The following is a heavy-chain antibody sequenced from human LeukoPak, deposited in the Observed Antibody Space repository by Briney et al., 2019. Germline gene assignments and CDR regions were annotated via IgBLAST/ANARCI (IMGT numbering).Heavy chain of an antibody. V-gene: IGHV1-69*04. CDR1: GGTFSSYA. CDR2: IIPILGIA. CDR3: ARDLGDIVVVPAAMGY. J-gene: IGHJ4*02. Sequence: SVKVSCKASGGTFSSYAISWVRQAPGQGLEWMGRIIPILGIANYAQKFQGRVTITADKSTSTAYMELSSLRSEDTAVYYCARDLGDIVVVPAAMGYWGQGTLVTVSS. D-gene: IGHD2-2*01.